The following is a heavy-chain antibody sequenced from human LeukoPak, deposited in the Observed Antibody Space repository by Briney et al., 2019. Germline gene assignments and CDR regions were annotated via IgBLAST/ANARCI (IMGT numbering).Heavy chain of an antibody. CDR3: ARSSGGSGYSPTHC. D-gene: IGHD3-22*01. CDR1: GFTFSSCW. Sequence: PGGSLRLSCAASGFTFSSCWMHWVRQAPGKGLVWVSRINTDGSTTTYADSVKGRFTISRDNAKNTLYLQMNSLRAEDTAVYYCARSSGGSGYSPTHCWGQGTLVTVSS. CDR2: INTDGSTT. J-gene: IGHJ4*02. V-gene: IGHV3-74*01.